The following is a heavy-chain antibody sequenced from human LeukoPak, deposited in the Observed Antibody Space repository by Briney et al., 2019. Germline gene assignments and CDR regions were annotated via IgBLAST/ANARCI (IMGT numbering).Heavy chain of an antibody. CDR3: AREGDYGDYSKSFYYMDV. CDR1: GGSISSGGYY. Sequence: SQTLSLTCTVSGGSISSGGYYWSWIRQHPGKGLEWIGYIYYSGSTYYNPSLKSRVTISVDTSKNQFSLKLSSVTAADTAVYYCAREGDYGDYSKSFYYMDVWGKGTTVTVSS. CDR2: IYYSGST. V-gene: IGHV4-31*03. D-gene: IGHD4-17*01. J-gene: IGHJ6*03.